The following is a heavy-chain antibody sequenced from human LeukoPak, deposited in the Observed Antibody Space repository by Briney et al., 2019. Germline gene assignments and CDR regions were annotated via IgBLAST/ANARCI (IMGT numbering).Heavy chain of an antibody. CDR1: GYSLTDHF. V-gene: IGHV1-2*02. Sequence: ASVKVSSKASGYSLTDHFLHWLRQAPGQGLEWMGWIHPNSGDTNYAQRFQGRVSLTRDTSISTAYMELSSLRSDDTAVYYCARDHNWGPDYWGQGTLVSVSS. CDR3: ARDHNWGPDY. CDR2: IHPNSGDT. J-gene: IGHJ4*02. D-gene: IGHD7-27*01.